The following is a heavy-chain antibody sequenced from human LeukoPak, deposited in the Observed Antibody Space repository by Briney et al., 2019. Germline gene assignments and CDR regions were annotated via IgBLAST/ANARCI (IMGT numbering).Heavy chain of an antibody. CDR3: ARVGTSVTSLYYYSMDV. CDR2: IYYSGST. V-gene: IGHV4-59*01. J-gene: IGHJ6*03. CDR1: GGSISNYY. D-gene: IGHD4-17*01. Sequence: NPSETLSLTCTVSGGSISNYYWSWIRQPPGKGLEWVGYIYYSGSTNYNPSLKSRVTVSVDTSKNQFSLKLSSVTAADTAVYYCARVGTSVTSLYYYSMDVWGKGTTVTVSS.